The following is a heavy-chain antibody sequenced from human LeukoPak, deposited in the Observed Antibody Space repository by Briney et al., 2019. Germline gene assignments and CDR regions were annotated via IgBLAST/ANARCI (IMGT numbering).Heavy chain of an antibody. D-gene: IGHD2-15*01. CDR1: GGSISSYY. Sequence: PSETLSLTCTVSGGSISSYYWSWIRQPPGKGLEWIGYIYYSGSTNYNPSLKSRVTISVDTSKNQFSLKLSSVTAADTAVYYCARSDSRWFDPWGQGTLVTVSS. V-gene: IGHV4-59*12. CDR2: IYYSGST. CDR3: ARSDSRWFDP. J-gene: IGHJ5*02.